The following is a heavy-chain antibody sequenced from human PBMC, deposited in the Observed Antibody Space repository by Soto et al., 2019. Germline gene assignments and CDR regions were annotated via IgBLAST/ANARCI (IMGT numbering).Heavy chain of an antibody. J-gene: IGHJ4*02. V-gene: IGHV4-34*01. CDR2: IDHSGST. D-gene: IGHD3-10*01. Sequence: QVQLQQWGAGLLKPSETLSLICAVYGESFRGFYWSWIRQPPGKGLEWIGEIDHSGSTNYNPSLKSRVSISVDTSKNQFSLNLNSVAAADTAVYYCARRVRGVSTDYWGQGTLVTVSS. CDR1: GESFRGFY. CDR3: ARRVRGVSTDY.